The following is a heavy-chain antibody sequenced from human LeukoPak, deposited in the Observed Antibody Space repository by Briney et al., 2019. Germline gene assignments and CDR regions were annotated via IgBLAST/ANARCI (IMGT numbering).Heavy chain of an antibody. D-gene: IGHD5-12*01. J-gene: IGHJ6*03. CDR1: SDSIFTSNW. Sequence: SETLSLTCTVSSDSIFTSNWWSWVRQPPGKGLEWIGQIFHSGSTSYSPSLKSRVTISMDKSKNQISLRLTSVTAADTAVYYCARRKWVRLWNYYYYMDVWGKGTTVTISS. V-gene: IGHV4-4*02. CDR3: ARRKWVRLWNYYYYMDV. CDR2: IFHSGST.